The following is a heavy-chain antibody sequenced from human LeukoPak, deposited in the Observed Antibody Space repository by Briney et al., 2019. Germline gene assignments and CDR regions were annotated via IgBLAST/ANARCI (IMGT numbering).Heavy chain of an antibody. V-gene: IGHV3-7*01. Sequence: GGSLRLSCAASGFTFSTYWMSWVRQAPGTGLERVANIKEDGSEKCYVDSAKGRFTISRDNAKNSLYLQMNSLRAEDTAVYYCARTRYMDVWGKGTTVTVSS. CDR3: ARTRYMDV. CDR1: GFTFSTYW. CDR2: IKEDGSEK. J-gene: IGHJ6*03.